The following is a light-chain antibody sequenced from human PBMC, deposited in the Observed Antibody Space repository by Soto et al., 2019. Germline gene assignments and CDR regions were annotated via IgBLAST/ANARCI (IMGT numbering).Light chain of an antibody. V-gene: IGKV1-5*03. CDR1: QSISIW. CDR2: KAS. CDR3: QQYKTYSRT. J-gene: IGKJ1*01. Sequence: DIQMTQSPSTLSASVGDRVSITCRASQSISIWLAWYQQKPGKAPKVLIYKASILESGVPSRFSGSGSETEFTLTISSLQPDDFATYYCQQYKTYSRTFGQGTEVEIK.